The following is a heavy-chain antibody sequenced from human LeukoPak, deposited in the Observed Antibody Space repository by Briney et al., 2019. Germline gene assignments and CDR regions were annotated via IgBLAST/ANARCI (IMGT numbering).Heavy chain of an antibody. CDR1: GFTFSNYW. CDR2: LKRDESEQ. D-gene: IGHD3-10*01. J-gene: IGHJ4*02. V-gene: IGHV3-7*01. CDR3: ALNMVGGQIFDF. Sequence: QPGGSLRLSCAASGFTFSNYWMSWVRQAPGKGLEWVADLKRDESEQHYVDSVKGRFTISRDNAKNSLYQQMNSLRAEDTAVYYCALNMVGGQIFDFWGQGTLVTVSS.